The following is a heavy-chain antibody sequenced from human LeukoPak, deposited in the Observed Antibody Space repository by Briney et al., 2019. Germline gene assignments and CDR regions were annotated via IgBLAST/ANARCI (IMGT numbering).Heavy chain of an antibody. J-gene: IGHJ5*02. D-gene: IGHD4-17*01. CDR1: GYTFTSYY. V-gene: IGHV1-46*01. CDR2: INPSGGST. Sequence: ASVKVSCKASGYTFTSYYMHWVRQAPGQGLEWMGIINPSGGSTSYAQKFQGRVTMTRDTSTSTVYMELSSLRSEDTAVYYCARDRDNDYGDYNWFDPWGQGTLVTASS. CDR3: ARDRDNDYGDYNWFDP.